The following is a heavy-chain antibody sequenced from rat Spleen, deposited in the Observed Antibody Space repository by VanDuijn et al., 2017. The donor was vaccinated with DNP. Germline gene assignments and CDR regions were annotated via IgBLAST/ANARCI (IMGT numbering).Heavy chain of an antibody. J-gene: IGHJ2*01. CDR3: ARETMMVVIAIPFDY. Sequence: QVQLTESGPGLVQPSETLSLTCAVSGFSLTGYSVFWVRQPSGKGLEWMGRMRYNGDTSYNSALKSRLSISRDTSKSQVFLKMNSLQTEDTATYYCARETMMVVIAIPFDYWGQGVMVTVSS. CDR1: GFSLTGYS. V-gene: IGHV2-8*01. CDR2: MRYNGDT. D-gene: IGHD1-12*02.